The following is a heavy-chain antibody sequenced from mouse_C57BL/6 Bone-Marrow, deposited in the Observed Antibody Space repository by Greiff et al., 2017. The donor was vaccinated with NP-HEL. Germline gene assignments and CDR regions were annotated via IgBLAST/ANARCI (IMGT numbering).Heavy chain of an antibody. CDR1: GYTFTSYW. J-gene: IGHJ3*01. CDR2: IHPNSGST. CDR3: ARLVAPRFAD. Sequence: QVQLKQPGAELVKPGASVKLSCKASGYTFTSYWMPWVKQRPGQGLEWIGMIHPNSGSTPYNEKFKSKATLTVDKSSSTAYMQLSSLTSEDSAVYYCARLVAPRFADWGQGTLVTVSA. D-gene: IGHD1-1*01. V-gene: IGHV1-64*01.